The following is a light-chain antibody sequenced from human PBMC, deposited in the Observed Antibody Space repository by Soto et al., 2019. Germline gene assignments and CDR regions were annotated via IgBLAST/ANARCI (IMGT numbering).Light chain of an antibody. J-gene: IGKJ2*01. CDR1: QSPLHSNGKNY. CDR3: LQALQPPRT. Sequence: DIVMTQSPLSLPVTPGEPASISCRSSQSPLHSNGKNYVDWYLQKPGQSPQLLIYLASTRGSGVPDRFSGSGSGTDFTLKISRVEDGDVGIYYCLQALQPPRTFGQGTKVEIK. V-gene: IGKV2-28*01. CDR2: LAS.